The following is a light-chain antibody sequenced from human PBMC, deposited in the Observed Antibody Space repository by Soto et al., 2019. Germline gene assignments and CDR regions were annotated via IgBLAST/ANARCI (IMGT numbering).Light chain of an antibody. CDR2: GAS. V-gene: IGKV3-15*01. J-gene: IGKJ1*01. CDR1: QSVSTN. Sequence: EILMTQSPATLSVSPGDRATLSCRASQSVSTNLAWYQQRPGQAPRLLIYGASTRATGIPARFSGSGSGTDVPLTISSLQYDDFAVYYCQQYTNRPPWTFGQGTKVDLK. CDR3: QQYTNRPPWT.